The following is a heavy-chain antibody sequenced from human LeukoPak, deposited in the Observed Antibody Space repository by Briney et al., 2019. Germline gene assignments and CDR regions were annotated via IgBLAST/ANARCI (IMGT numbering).Heavy chain of an antibody. CDR1: GYTFTSYY. Sequence: ASVKVSCKASGYTFTSYYMHWVRQAPGQGLEWMGIINPSGGSTSYAQKFQGRVTMTRDTSTSTAYMELSSLRSEDTAVYYCAADILRIAVAGTKPLYYFDYWGQGTLVTVSS. V-gene: IGHV1-46*01. J-gene: IGHJ4*02. CDR3: AADILRIAVAGTKPLYYFDY. D-gene: IGHD6-19*01. CDR2: INPSGGST.